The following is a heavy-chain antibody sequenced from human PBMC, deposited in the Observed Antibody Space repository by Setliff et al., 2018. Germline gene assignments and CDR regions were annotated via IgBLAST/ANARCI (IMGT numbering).Heavy chain of an antibody. V-gene: IGHV3-11*04. CDR3: ARSGNYCVDY. CDR1: GFTFSDYS. CDR2: ITSSGTTT. Sequence: GGSLRLSCAASGFTFSDYSMGWIRQAPGKGLEWVSYITSSGTTTFYTDSLKGRFTISRDNANHSLYLQMDRLRAEDTAVYYCARSGNYCVDYWGQGTLVTVSS. J-gene: IGHJ4*02. D-gene: IGHD1-26*01.